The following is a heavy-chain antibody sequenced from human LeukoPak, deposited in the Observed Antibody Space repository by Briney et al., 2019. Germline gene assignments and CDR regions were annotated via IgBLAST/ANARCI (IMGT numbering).Heavy chain of an antibody. V-gene: IGHV4-39*07. CDR3: ASQVYDILTGSEPLYYYYYGMDV. J-gene: IGHJ6*02. D-gene: IGHD3-9*01. Sequence: SETLSLTCTVSGGSISSYYWGWIRQPPGKGLEWIGSIYYSGSTYYNPSLKSRVTISVDTSKNQFSLKLSSVTAADTAVYYCASQVYDILTGSEPLYYYYYGMDVWGQGTTVTVSS. CDR2: IYYSGST. CDR1: GGSISSYY.